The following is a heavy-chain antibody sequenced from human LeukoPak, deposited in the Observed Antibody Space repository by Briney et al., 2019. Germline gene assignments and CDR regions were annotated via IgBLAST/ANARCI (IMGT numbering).Heavy chain of an antibody. CDR3: ARSHYSSYWDNGPHYYYYYMDV. CDR2: IIPIFGTT. D-gene: IGHD6-6*01. Sequence: SVKVSCKASGGTFSSYAISWVRQAPGQGLEWTGGIIPIFGTTNYAQKFQGRVTITADESTSTAYMGLSSLRSEDTAVYYCARSHYSSYWDNGPHYYYYYMDVWGKGTTVTVSS. CDR1: GGTFSSYA. V-gene: IGHV1-69*13. J-gene: IGHJ6*03.